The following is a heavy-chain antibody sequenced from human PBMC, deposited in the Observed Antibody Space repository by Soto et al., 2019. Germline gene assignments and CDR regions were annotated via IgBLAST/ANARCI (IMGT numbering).Heavy chain of an antibody. CDR3: ARERPDGARLDP. V-gene: IGHV4-30-4*01. D-gene: IGHD6-6*01. CDR2: IYHSGST. J-gene: IGHJ5*02. CDR1: GGSISSGDYY. Sequence: QVQLQESGPGLVKPSQTLSLTCTVSGGSISSGDYYWSWIRQPPGKGLEWIGYIYHSGSTYYNPSPKSRVTIAVATSENQFPLKLSSVPAADTAVYYCARERPDGARLDPWGQGTLVTVSS.